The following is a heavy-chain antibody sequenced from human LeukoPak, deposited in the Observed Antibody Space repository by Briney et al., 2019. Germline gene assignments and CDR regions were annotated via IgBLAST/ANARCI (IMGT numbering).Heavy chain of an antibody. CDR2: ISSSSSYI. J-gene: IGHJ4*02. CDR1: GFTFSSYS. Sequence: PGGSLRLSCAASGFTFSSYSMHWVRQAPGKGLEWVSSISSSSSYIYYADSVKGRFTISRDNAKNSLYLQMNSLRAEDTAVYYCARDRGYSSSLDYWGQGTLVTVSS. D-gene: IGHD6-13*01. V-gene: IGHV3-21*01. CDR3: ARDRGYSSSLDY.